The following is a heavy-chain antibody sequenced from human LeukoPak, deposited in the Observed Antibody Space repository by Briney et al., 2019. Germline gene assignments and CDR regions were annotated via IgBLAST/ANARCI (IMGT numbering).Heavy chain of an antibody. Sequence: GGSLRLSCAASGFTFSSYGMRWVRQAPGKGLEWVSAISGSGGSTYYADSVKGRFTISRDNSKNTLYLQMNSLRAEDTAVYYCAKAHYYDSSGYADCWGQGTLVSVCS. CDR1: GFTFSSYG. CDR2: ISGSGGST. V-gene: IGHV3-23*01. CDR3: AKAHYYDSSGYADC. J-gene: IGHJ4*02. D-gene: IGHD3-22*01.